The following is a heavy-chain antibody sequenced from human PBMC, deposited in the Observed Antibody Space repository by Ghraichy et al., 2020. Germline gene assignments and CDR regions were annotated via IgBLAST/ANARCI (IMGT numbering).Heavy chain of an antibody. D-gene: IGHD3-9*01. CDR3: GRLGGFDY. CDR1: GFTFNNAW. J-gene: IGHJ4*02. V-gene: IGHV3-15*01. Sequence: GGSLRLSCTASGFTFNNAWVTWVRQAPGKGLEWIGRIKSEADGGTTDYGAPVKGRFTISRDDSKNTVYLQMNSLRTEDTAVYYCGRLGGFDYWGQGTLVTVSS. CDR2: IKSEADGGTT.